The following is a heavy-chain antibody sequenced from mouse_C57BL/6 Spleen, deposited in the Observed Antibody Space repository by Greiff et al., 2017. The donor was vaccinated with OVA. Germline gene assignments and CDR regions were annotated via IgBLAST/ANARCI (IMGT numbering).Heavy chain of an antibody. CDR2: INPYNGDT. CDR1: GYSFTGYF. Sequence: EVQLQQSGPELVKPGDSVKISCKASGYSFTGYFMNWVMQSHGKSLEWIGRINPYNGDTFYNQKFKGKATLTVDKSSSTAHMELRSLTSEDSAVYYCARENYYGTYYYAMDYWGQGTSVTVSS. CDR3: ARENYYGTYYYAMDY. J-gene: IGHJ4*01. D-gene: IGHD1-1*01. V-gene: IGHV1-20*01.